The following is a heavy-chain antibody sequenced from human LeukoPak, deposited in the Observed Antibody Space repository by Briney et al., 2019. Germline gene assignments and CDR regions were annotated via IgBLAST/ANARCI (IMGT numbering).Heavy chain of an antibody. J-gene: IGHJ4*02. Sequence: GGSLRLSCAASGFTFDDYAMHWVRQGTGKGLEWVSGISWNSGSIDYAESVKGRFTISRDNAKNSLYLQMNSLRPEDTAFYYCAKGTGRYWTFFDYWGRGTLVTVSS. CDR2: ISWNSGSI. CDR3: AKGTGRYWTFFDY. D-gene: IGHD1-26*01. CDR1: GFTFDDYA. V-gene: IGHV3-9*01.